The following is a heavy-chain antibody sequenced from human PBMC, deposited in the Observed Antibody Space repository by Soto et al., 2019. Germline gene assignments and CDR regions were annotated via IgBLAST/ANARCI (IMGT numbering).Heavy chain of an antibody. V-gene: IGHV4-39*01. D-gene: IGHD5-18*01. CDR1: GGSISSYRYY. CDR3: ARRGVYSYGLFDY. J-gene: IGHJ4*02. Sequence: QLQVQESGPGLVKPSETLSLTCTVCGGSISSYRYYWGWIRQPPGKGLEWIGSIYYSGSTYYNPSLKSRVTISVDTSKNQFSLKLNSMTAADTAVYYCARRGVYSYGLFDYWGQGTLVTVSS. CDR2: IYYSGST.